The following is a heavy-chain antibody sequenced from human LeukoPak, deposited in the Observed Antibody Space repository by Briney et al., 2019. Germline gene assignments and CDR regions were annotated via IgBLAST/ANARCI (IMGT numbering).Heavy chain of an antibody. CDR1: GFTFGSDW. D-gene: IGHD1-26*01. CDR3: LTLVGGGLGVDY. Sequence: GGSLRLSCAASGFTFGSDWMHWVRQVPGEGLVWVSCINSDGSFTSYADSVKGRFTISRDNARGVLFLQMNSLRAEDTAVYYCLTLVGGGLGVDYWGQGALVTVSS. J-gene: IGHJ4*02. V-gene: IGHV3-74*01. CDR2: INSDGSFT.